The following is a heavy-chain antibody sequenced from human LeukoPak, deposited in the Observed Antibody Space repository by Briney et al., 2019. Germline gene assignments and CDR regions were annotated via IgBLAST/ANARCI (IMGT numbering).Heavy chain of an antibody. CDR1: GFTFSSYW. V-gene: IGHV3-7*04. D-gene: IGHD2-21*02. J-gene: IGHJ4*02. Sequence: GGFLRLSCAASGFTFSSYWMSWVRQAPGKGLEWVANIKQDGSERYYVDSVKGRFTISRDNAKNLLYLQMNSLRAEDTAVYYCARAPLVVVTTIPTGFDYWGQGTPVTVSA. CDR2: IKQDGSER. CDR3: ARAPLVVVTTIPTGFDY.